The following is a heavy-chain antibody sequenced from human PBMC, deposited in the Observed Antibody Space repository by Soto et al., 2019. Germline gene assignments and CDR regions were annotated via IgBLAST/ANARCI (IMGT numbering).Heavy chain of an antibody. J-gene: IGHJ4*02. CDR1: GDSISSYY. V-gene: IGHV4-59*01. D-gene: IGHD3-22*01. CDR2: IYYSGAT. CDR3: ASGYYFDY. Sequence: SETLSLTCTVSGDSISSYYWSWIWQPPGKGPEWIAYIYYSGATNYNPSLSSRVTISVDTSKNQFSLRLSSVTAADTAVYYCASGYYFDYLGQGTLVTVSS.